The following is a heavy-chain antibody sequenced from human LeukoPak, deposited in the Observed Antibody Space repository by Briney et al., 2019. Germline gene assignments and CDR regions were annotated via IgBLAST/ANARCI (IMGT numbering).Heavy chain of an antibody. CDR2: IYSGGST. J-gene: IGHJ3*02. V-gene: IGHV3-53*01. D-gene: IGHD1-26*01. Sequence: PGRSLRLSCAASGFTVSSNYMSWVRQAPGKGLEWVSVIYSGGSTYYADSVKGRFTISRDNSKNTLYLQMNSLRAEDTAVYYCARDRGGSYGPGAFDIWGQGTMVTVSS. CDR3: ARDRGGSYGPGAFDI. CDR1: GFTVSSNY.